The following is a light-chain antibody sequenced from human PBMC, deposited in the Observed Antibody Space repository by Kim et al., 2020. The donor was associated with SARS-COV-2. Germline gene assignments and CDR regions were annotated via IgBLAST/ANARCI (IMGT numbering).Light chain of an antibody. CDR2: YDS. CDR1: NIGSKS. J-gene: IGLJ3*02. V-gene: IGLV3-21*04. Sequence: APGKTARITCGGYNIGSKSVHWYQQKPGQAPVLVIYYDSDRPSGIPERFSGFNSGNTATLTISRVEAADEADYYCQVWDSSSDHRVFGGGTQLTVL. CDR3: QVWDSSSDHRV.